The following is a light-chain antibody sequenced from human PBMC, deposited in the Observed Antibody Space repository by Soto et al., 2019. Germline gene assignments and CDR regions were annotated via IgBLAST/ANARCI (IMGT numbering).Light chain of an antibody. CDR1: QSISSN. CDR2: RTS. J-gene: IGKJ5*01. CDR3: QQSYSPSIT. Sequence: EIVMTQSPATLSVSPGERATLSCRASQSISSNLAWYQQKPGQAPRLLMFRTSSRATGFPARFSGSGSGTEFTLTISSLQPEDFATYYCQQSYSPSITFGQGTRLEIK. V-gene: IGKV3-15*01.